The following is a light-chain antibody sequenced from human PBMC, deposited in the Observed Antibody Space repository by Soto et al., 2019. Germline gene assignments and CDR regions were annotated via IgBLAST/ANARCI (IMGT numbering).Light chain of an antibody. CDR3: ASWDDSLNGVV. CDR2: SNN. Sequence: QAVVTQPPSASGTPGQGVTISCSGSSSNIGVNTVNWYQQLPGTAPKLLIYSNNLRPSGVPDRFSGSKSGTSASQAISGLQSEDEADYHCASWDDSLNGVVFGGGTQLTVL. V-gene: IGLV1-44*01. J-gene: IGLJ2*01. CDR1: SSNIGVNT.